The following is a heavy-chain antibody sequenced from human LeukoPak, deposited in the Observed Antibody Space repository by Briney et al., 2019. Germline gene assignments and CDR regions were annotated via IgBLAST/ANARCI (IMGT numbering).Heavy chain of an antibody. J-gene: IGHJ3*02. CDR2: ISSSSSTI. D-gene: IGHD2-15*01. CDR3: ARGRIVVAGAFDI. CDR1: GFTFSSYS. Sequence: GGSLRLSCAASGFTFSSYSMDWVRQAPGKGLEWVSYISSSSSTIYYADSVKGRFTISRDNAKNSLYLQMNSLRAEDTAVYYCARGRIVVAGAFDIWGQGTMVTVSS. V-gene: IGHV3-48*01.